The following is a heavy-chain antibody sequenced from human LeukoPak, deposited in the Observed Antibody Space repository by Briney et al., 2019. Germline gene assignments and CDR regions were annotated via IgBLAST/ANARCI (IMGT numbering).Heavy chain of an antibody. CDR3: ARGFKDIVLMVYAILGDYYYMDV. J-gene: IGHJ6*03. V-gene: IGHV4-39*07. CDR2: IYFSGNT. CDR1: GGSITSSSYY. D-gene: IGHD2-8*01. Sequence: SETLSFTCTVSGGSITSSSYYWDWIRQTPGKGLEWVGSIYFSGNTYHNPSLKSRVTISVDTSKNQFSLKLSSVTAADTAVYYCARGFKDIVLMVYAILGDYYYMDVWGKGTTVTVSS.